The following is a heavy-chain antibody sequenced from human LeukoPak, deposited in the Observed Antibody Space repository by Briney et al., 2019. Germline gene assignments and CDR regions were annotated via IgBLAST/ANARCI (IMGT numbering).Heavy chain of an antibody. V-gene: IGHV4-59*01. D-gene: IGHD3-3*01. J-gene: IGHJ5*01. CDR2: IYYSGST. CDR3: ARASRITIFGVVSDNWFDS. Sequence: SETLSLTCTVSGGSISSYYWSWIRQPPGKGLEWIGYIYYSGSTNYSPSLNSRVTISVDTSKNQFSLKLSSVTAADTAVYYCARASRITIFGVVSDNWFDSWGQGTLVTVSS. CDR1: GGSISSYY.